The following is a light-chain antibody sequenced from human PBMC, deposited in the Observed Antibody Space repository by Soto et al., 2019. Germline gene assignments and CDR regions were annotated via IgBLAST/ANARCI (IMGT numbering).Light chain of an antibody. CDR3: QQGSRFPFT. V-gene: IGKV1-12*01. CDR1: QNVSTW. J-gene: IGKJ3*01. Sequence: DIQMTQSPSTLSASVGDGVTVTCRASQNVSTWLTWYQQTPGKAPNLLIYGASTLQRGVPSRFSGSGSGTEFTLTISSLQPEDFAIYFCQQGSRFPFTFGPGTKVDIK. CDR2: GAS.